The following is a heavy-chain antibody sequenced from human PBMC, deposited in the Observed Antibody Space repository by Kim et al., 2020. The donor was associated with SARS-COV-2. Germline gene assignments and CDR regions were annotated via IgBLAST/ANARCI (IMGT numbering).Heavy chain of an antibody. D-gene: IGHD3-22*01. CDR3: ARDLYYYDSSGYYVGWFDP. V-gene: IGHV4-59*01. J-gene: IGHJ5*02. CDR1: GGSISSYY. Sequence: SETLSLTCTVSGGSISSYYWSWIRQPPGKGLEWIGYIYYSGSTNYNPSLKSRVTISVDTSKNQFSLKLSSVTAADTAVYYCARDLYYYDSSGYYVGWFDPWGQGTLVTVSS. CDR2: IYYSGST.